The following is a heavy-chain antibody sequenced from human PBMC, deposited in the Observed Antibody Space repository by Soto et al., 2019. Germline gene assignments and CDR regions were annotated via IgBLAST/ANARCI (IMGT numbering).Heavy chain of an antibody. CDR1: GYTFTSYD. CDR3: TREKLQRAARLI. CDR2: MNPNRGNT. V-gene: IGHV1-8*01. D-gene: IGHD6-25*01. J-gene: IGHJ4*02. Sequence: QVQLVQSGAEVKKPGASVKVSCKASGYTFTSYDINWVRQATGQGLEWMGWMNPNRGNTGYSQEFQGRVTMTRNTYISAAYMELSSLRSGETAVYYCTREKLQRAARLIWGQGTLITVSS.